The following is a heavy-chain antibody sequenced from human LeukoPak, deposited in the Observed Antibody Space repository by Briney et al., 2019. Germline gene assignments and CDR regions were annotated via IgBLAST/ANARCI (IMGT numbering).Heavy chain of an antibody. CDR2: INPSGGST. CDR1: GYTFTSYY. D-gene: IGHD3-22*01. Sequence: ASVKVSCKASGYTFTSYYMHWVRQALGQGLEWMGIINPSGGSTSYAQKFQGRVTMTRDTSTSTVYMELSSLRSEDTAVYYCARADYEGPFDYWGQGTLVTVSS. J-gene: IGHJ4*02. V-gene: IGHV1-46*01. CDR3: ARADYEGPFDY.